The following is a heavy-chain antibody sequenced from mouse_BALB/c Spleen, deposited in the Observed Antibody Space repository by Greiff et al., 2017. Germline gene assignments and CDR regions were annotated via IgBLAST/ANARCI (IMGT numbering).Heavy chain of an antibody. V-gene: IGHV1S56*01. D-gene: IGHD1-2*01. CDR3: ARDDYGYY. Sequence: QVQLKESGPELVKPGASVRISCKASGYTFTSYYIHWVKQRPGQGLEWIGWIYPGNVNTKYNEKFKGKATLTADKSSSTAYMQLSSLTSEDSAVYFCARDDYGYYWGQGTTLTVSS. CDR2: IYPGNVNT. CDR1: GYTFTSYY. J-gene: IGHJ2*01.